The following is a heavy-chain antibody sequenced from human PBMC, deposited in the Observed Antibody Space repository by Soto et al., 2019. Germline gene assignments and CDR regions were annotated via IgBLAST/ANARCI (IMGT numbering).Heavy chain of an antibody. CDR3: TGPYPYYFDY. V-gene: IGHV4-34*01. J-gene: IGHJ4*02. CDR1: GGSFSTYY. CDR2: INHSGNT. Sequence: PSETLSLTCTVYGGSFSTYYWSWIRQPPGKGLEWIGEINHSGNTNYNPSLMGRVTMSFDTSKNQFSLKLSSVTAADTAVYYCTGPYPYYFDYWGQGTLVTVS.